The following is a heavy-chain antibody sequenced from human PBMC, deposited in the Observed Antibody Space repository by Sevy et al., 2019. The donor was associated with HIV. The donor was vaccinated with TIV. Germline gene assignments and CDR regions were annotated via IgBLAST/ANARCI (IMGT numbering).Heavy chain of an antibody. CDR1: GGSFSGYY. V-gene: IGHV4-34*01. J-gene: IGHJ4*02. D-gene: IGHD2-15*01. CDR3: ARGQRGYCSGGSCYPGDY. Sequence: SETLSLTCAVYGGSFSGYYWSWIRQPPGKGLEWIGEINHSGSTNYNPSLKSRVTISVDTSKNQFSLKLSSVTAADTAVYYCARGQRGYCSGGSCYPGDYWGQGTLVTVSS. CDR2: INHSGST.